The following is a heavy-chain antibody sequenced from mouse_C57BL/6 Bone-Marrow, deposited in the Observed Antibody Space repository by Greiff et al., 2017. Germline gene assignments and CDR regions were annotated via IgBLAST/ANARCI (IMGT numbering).Heavy chain of an antibody. CDR3: VGGYFDY. CDR2: IRSKSNNYAT. CDR1: GFSFNTYA. D-gene: IGHD1-1*02. Sequence: DVKLQESGGGLVQPKGSLKLSCAASGFSFNTYAMNWVRQAPGKGLEWVARIRSKSNNYATYYADSVKDRFTISRDDSESMLYLQMNNLKTEDTAMYYCVGGYFDYWGQGTTLTVSS. V-gene: IGHV10-1*01. J-gene: IGHJ2*01.